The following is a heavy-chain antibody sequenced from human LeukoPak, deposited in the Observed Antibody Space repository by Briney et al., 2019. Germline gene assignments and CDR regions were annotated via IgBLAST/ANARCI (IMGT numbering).Heavy chain of an antibody. CDR2: IWYDGSNK. D-gene: IGHD4-17*01. CDR3: ARARTTRGFDY. J-gene: IGHJ4*02. CDR1: GFTFNSYG. Sequence: PGGSLRLSCAASGFTFNSYGTHWVRQAPGKGLEWVAFIWYDGSNKYYADSVKGRFTISRDNSKNTLYLQMNSLRAEDTAVYYCARARTTRGFDYWGQGTLVTVSS. V-gene: IGHV3-33*01.